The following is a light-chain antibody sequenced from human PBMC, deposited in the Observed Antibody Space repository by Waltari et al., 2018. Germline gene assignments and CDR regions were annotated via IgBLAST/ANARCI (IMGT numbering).Light chain of an antibody. CDR2: LGS. Sequence: DIVMTQSPLSLPVTPGEPASISCRSSQSLLHSDGYNYLDWYLQRPGQSPQLLIYLGSTRASGVPDRFNGSGSGTDFTLKISRVEAEDVGVYYCMQALQTPTFGQGTKVEI. CDR3: MQALQTPT. V-gene: IGKV2-28*01. CDR1: QSLLHSDGYNY. J-gene: IGKJ1*01.